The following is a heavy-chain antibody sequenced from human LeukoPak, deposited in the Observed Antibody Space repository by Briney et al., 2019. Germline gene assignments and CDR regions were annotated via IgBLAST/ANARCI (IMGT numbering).Heavy chain of an antibody. Sequence: PGGSLRLSCAASGFTFSSYWMSWVRQAPGKGLEWVANIKQDGSEKYYVDSVKGRFTISRDNAKNSLYLQMNSLRAEDTAVYYGARQGVKRITIFGVVTNRAQGHGAFEEDWGQGTLVTVSS. CDR2: IKQDGSEK. CDR3: ARQGVKRITIFGVVTNRAQGHGAFEED. CDR1: GFTFSSYW. V-gene: IGHV3-7*01. J-gene: IGHJ4*02. D-gene: IGHD3-3*01.